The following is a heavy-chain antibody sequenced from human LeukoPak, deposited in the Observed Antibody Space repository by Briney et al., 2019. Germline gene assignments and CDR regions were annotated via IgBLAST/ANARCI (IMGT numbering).Heavy chain of an antibody. D-gene: IGHD5-24*01. J-gene: IGHJ4*02. CDR3: AGGDGYRDY. CDR1: GFTVSSNY. V-gene: IGHV3-53*01. CDR2: IYSGGST. Sequence: GGSLRLSWAASGFTVSSNYMSWVRQAPGKGLEWVSVIYSGGSTYYAGSVKGRFTISRDNSKNTLYLQMNSLRAEDTAVYYCAGGDGYRDYWGQGTLVTVSS.